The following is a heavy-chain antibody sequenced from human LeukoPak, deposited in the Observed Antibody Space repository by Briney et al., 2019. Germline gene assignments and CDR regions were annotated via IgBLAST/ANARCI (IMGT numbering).Heavy chain of an antibody. D-gene: IGHD3-22*01. CDR1: GFTFSSCS. J-gene: IGHJ4*02. CDR2: ISSSSSYI. Sequence: GGSLRLSCAASGFTFSSCSMNWVRQAPGKGLEWVSSISSSSSYIYYADSVKGRFTISRDNAKNSLYQQMNSLRAEDTAVYYCAKGGYYYDSSGYYFDYWGQGTLVTVSS. V-gene: IGHV3-21*04. CDR3: AKGGYYYDSSGYYFDY.